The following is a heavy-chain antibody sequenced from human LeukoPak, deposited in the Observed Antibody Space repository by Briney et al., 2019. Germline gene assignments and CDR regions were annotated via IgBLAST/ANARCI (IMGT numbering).Heavy chain of an antibody. V-gene: IGHV3-13*01. CDR1: GFIFSTCD. J-gene: IGHJ4*02. D-gene: IGHD3-22*01. Sequence: GGSLRLSCTASGFIFSTCDMHWVRQAPGEGLEWVSGIGKAGDTHYPGSVKGRFTISSENGRNSLYLQMNSLRAGDTAVYYCAKGPTMIVVVTSFDYWGQGTLVTVSS. CDR2: IGKAGDT. CDR3: AKGPTMIVVVTSFDY.